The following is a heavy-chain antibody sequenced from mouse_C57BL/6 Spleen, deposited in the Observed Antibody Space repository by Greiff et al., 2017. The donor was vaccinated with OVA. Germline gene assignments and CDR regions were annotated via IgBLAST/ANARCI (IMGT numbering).Heavy chain of an antibody. J-gene: IGHJ2*01. CDR2: ISYDGSN. D-gene: IGHD1-1*01. V-gene: IGHV3-6*01. CDR3: ATGYYGSSEDY. CDR1: GCSITSGYY. Sequence: ESGPGLVKPSQSLSLTCSVTGCSITSGYYWNWIRQFPGNKLEWMGYISYDGSNNYNPSLKNRISITRDTSKNQFFLKLNSVTTEDTATYYCATGYYGSSEDYWGQGTTLTVSS.